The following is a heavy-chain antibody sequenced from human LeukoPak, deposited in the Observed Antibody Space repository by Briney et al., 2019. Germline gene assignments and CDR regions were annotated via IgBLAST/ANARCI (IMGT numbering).Heavy chain of an antibody. CDR1: GFTFSSYA. J-gene: IGHJ4*02. CDR3: ARYSSSWCFDY. Sequence: PGGSLRLSCAASGFTFSSYAMHWVRQAPGKGLERVAVISYDGSNKYYADSVKGRFTISRDNSKNTLYLQMNSLRAEDTAVYYCARYSSSWCFDYWGQGTLVTVSS. CDR2: ISYDGSNK. V-gene: IGHV3-30*04. D-gene: IGHD6-13*01.